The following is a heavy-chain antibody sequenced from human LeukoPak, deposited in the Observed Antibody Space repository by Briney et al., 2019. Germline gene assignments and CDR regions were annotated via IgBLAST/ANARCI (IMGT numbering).Heavy chain of an antibody. V-gene: IGHV3-11*01. CDR1: GFTFSDHY. D-gene: IGHD7-27*01. Sequence: GGSLRLSCAASGFTFSDHYMSWIRQAPGKGLEWVSYISSSGSTIYYADSVKGRFTISRDNAKNSLYLQMNSLRAEDTAVYYCARTWGYEAYYFDYWGQGTLVTVSS. CDR2: ISSSGSTI. CDR3: ARTWGYEAYYFDY. J-gene: IGHJ4*02.